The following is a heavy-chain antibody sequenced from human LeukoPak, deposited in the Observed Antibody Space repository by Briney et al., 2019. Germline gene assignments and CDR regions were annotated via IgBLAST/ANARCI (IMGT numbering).Heavy chain of an antibody. CDR2: IRYDGSNK. J-gene: IGHJ4*02. CDR1: GFTFSSYG. Sequence: GGSLRLSCAASGFTFSSYGIHWVRQAPGKGLEWVAVIRYDGSNKYYADSVKGRFTISRDNSKNTLYLQMNSLRAEDTAVYYCAREDYDFWSGYYGVPYYFDYWGQGTLVTVSS. V-gene: IGHV3-33*01. D-gene: IGHD3-3*01. CDR3: AREDYDFWSGYYGVPYYFDY.